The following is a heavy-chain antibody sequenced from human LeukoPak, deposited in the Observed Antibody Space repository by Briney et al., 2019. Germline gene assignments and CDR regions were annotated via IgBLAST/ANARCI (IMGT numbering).Heavy chain of an antibody. J-gene: IGHJ4*02. Sequence: GGSLRLSCAVSGFTFSSYSMNWVRQAPGKGLEWVSAISGSGGSTYYADSVKGRFTISRDNSKNTLYLQMNSLRAEDTAVYYCANSVQLWLAPFDYWGQGTLVIVSS. D-gene: IGHD5-18*01. CDR1: GFTFSSYS. CDR2: ISGSGGST. V-gene: IGHV3-23*01. CDR3: ANSVQLWLAPFDY.